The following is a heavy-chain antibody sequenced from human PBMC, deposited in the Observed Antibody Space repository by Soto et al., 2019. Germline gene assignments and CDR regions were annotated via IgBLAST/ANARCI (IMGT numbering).Heavy chain of an antibody. J-gene: IGHJ4*02. CDR3: ATFYIWGSYRYTDAINYFDH. CDR1: GFIFSRYW. V-gene: IGHV3-7*01. D-gene: IGHD3-16*02. CDR2: IKEDGSEQ. Sequence: ELLLVESGGGLVQPGGSLRLSCEASGFIFSRYWMSWVRQAPGKGLEWVANIKEDGSEQYYVDSVKGRFTISRDNAQSSIYMQMNSLRAEDTAVYYCATFYIWGSYRYTDAINYFDHWGQGTLVTVSS.